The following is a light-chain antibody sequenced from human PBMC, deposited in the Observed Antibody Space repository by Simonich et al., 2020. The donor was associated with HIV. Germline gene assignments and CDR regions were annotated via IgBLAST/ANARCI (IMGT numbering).Light chain of an antibody. V-gene: IGKV3-11*01. CDR3: QQPGNWPT. J-gene: IGKJ2*01. CDR1: QSVSNY. CDR2: DAS. Sequence: EIVLTQSPATLSLSPGERATLSCRASQSVSNYLAWYQQKPGQTPRLLIYDASNRASGIPARFSGTGSGTDFTLTISSLEPEDFAIYYCQQPGNWPTFGQGTKLEI.